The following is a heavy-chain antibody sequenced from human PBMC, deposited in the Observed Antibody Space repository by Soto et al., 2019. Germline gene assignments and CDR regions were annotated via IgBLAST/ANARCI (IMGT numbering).Heavy chain of an antibody. J-gene: IGHJ6*02. Sequence: QVTLKESGPVLVKPTETLTLTCTVSGVSLSNARMGVSWIRQPPGKALEWLAHIFSNDEKSYSTSLKSRLTISKDTSKSQVVLTMTNMDPVDTAKYYGARRHRYCYDGRDVWGQGTTVAVSS. CDR1: GVSLSNARMG. CDR3: ARRHRYCYDGRDV. CDR2: IFSNDEK. V-gene: IGHV2-26*01.